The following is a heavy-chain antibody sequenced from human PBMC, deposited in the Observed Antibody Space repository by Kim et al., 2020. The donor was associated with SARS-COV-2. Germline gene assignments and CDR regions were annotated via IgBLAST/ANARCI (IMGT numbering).Heavy chain of an antibody. D-gene: IGHD2-2*01. J-gene: IGHJ6*02. Sequence: KFQGRVTITEDESTSTAYMELSSRRSEDTAVYYCARDLYARGDYYYGMDVWGQGTTVTVSS. CDR3: ARDLYARGDYYYGMDV. V-gene: IGHV1-69*01.